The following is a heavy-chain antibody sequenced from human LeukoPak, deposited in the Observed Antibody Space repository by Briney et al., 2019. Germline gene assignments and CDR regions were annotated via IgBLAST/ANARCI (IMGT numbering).Heavy chain of an antibody. J-gene: IGHJ3*02. D-gene: IGHD6-6*01. V-gene: IGHV3-23*01. Sequence: PGGSLRLSCAASGFTFSNYDMSWVRQAPGKGLEWVSAISGSGGSTYYADSVKGRFTISRDNFKNTLYLQMNSLRAEDTAVYYCARGAAARRAGAFDIWGQGTMVTVSS. CDR3: ARGAAARRAGAFDI. CDR2: ISGSGGST. CDR1: GFTFSNYD.